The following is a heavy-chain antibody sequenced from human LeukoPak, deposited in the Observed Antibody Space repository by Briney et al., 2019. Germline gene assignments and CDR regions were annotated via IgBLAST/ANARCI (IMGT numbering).Heavy chain of an antibody. Sequence: SETLSLTCTVSGGSISSSSYYWGWIRQPPGKGLEWIGSIYYSGSTYYNPSLKSRVTISVDTSENQFSLKLSSVTAADTAVYYCARLWSNTMTFDYWGQGTLVTVSS. D-gene: IGHD3-22*01. CDR2: IYYSGST. CDR3: ARLWSNTMTFDY. J-gene: IGHJ4*02. V-gene: IGHV4-39*01. CDR1: GGSISSSSYY.